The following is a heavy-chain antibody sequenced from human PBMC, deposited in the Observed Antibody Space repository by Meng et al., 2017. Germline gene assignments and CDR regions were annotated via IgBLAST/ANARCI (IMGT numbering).Heavy chain of an antibody. CDR3: ARFSYGGNSDY. D-gene: IGHD4-23*01. Sequence: GGSLRLSCAASGFTFSSYWMHWVRQAPGKGLVWVSRINSDGSSTSYADSVKGRFTISRDNAKNTLYLQVNSLRAEDTAVYYCARFSYGGNSDYWGQGTLVTVSS. V-gene: IGHV3-74*01. CDR2: INSDGSST. CDR1: GFTFSSYW. J-gene: IGHJ4*02.